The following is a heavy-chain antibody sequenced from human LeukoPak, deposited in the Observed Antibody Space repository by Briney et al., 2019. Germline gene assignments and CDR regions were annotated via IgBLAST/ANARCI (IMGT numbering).Heavy chain of an antibody. J-gene: IGHJ5*02. CDR3: ARTLGYCSGGSCYSRRLWLDP. Sequence: SETLSLTCTVSGGSISSYYWSWIRQPPGKGLEWIGYIYYSGSTNYNPSLKSRVTISVDTSKNQFSLKLSSVTAADTAVYYCARTLGYCSGGSCYSRRLWLDPWGQGTLVTVSS. CDR2: IYYSGST. CDR1: GGSISSYY. V-gene: IGHV4-59*01. D-gene: IGHD2-15*01.